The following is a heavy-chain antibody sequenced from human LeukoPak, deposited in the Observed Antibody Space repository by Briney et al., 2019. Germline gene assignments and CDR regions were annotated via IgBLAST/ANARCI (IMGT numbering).Heavy chain of an antibody. CDR1: GYTFTSYA. CDR3: ARVSDYGGLPRY. V-gene: IGHV1-3*01. Sequence: ASVKVSFKASGYTFTSYAMHWVRQAPGQRLEWMGWINAGNGNTKYSQKFQGRVKITTDESTSTAYMELSSLRSEDTAVYYCARVSDYGGLPRYWGQGTLVTVSS. D-gene: IGHD4-23*01. CDR2: INAGNGNT. J-gene: IGHJ4*02.